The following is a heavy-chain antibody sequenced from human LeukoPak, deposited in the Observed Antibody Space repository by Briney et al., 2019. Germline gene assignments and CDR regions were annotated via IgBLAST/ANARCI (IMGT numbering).Heavy chain of an antibody. V-gene: IGHV3-30*18. D-gene: IGHD5-18*01. J-gene: IGHJ4*02. Sequence: GGSLRLSCAASGFTFSSYGMHWVRQAPGKGLEWVAVISYDGSNKYYADSVKGRFTISRDNSKNTLYLQMNSLRAEDTAVYYCAKDLQDTAMVYWGQGTLATVS. CDR3: AKDLQDTAMVY. CDR2: ISYDGSNK. CDR1: GFTFSSYG.